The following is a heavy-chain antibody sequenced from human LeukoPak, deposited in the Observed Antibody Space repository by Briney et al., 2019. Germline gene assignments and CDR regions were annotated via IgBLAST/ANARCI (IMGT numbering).Heavy chain of an antibody. CDR3: AAEPNYDSSGWDSDY. Sequence: GASVKVSCKASGGTFSSYAISWVRQAPGQGLEWMGGIIPIFGTANYAQKFQGRVTITADESTSTAYMELSSLRSEDTAVYYCAAEPNYDSSGWDSDYWGQGTLVTVSS. D-gene: IGHD3-22*01. J-gene: IGHJ4*02. V-gene: IGHV1-69*13. CDR2: IIPIFGTA. CDR1: GGTFSSYA.